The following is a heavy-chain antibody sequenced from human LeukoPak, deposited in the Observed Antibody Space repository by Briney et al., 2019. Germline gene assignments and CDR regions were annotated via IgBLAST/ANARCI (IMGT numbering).Heavy chain of an antibody. CDR1: GYTFTGYY. CDR2: INPNSGGT. CDR3: ARDDYDFLSGNDAFDI. D-gene: IGHD3-3*01. Sequence: ASVKVSCKASGYTFTGYYMHWVRQAPGQGLEWMGWINPNSGGTNYAQKFQGRVTMTRDTSISTAYMELSRLRSDDTAVYYCARDDYDFLSGNDAFDIWGQGTMVTVSS. V-gene: IGHV1-2*02. J-gene: IGHJ3*02.